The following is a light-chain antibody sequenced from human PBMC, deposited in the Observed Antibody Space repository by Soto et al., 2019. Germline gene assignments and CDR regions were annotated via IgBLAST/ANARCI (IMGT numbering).Light chain of an antibody. CDR2: EVS. V-gene: IGLV2-14*01. J-gene: IGLJ1*01. CDR1: SSDIGGFNY. CDR3: SSYTSSSTLAV. Sequence: ALTQPASVSGSPGQSITISCTGTSSDIGGFNYVSWFQQHPGTAPKLMIYEVSNRPSGVSNRFSGSKSGNTASLTISGLQAEDEADYYCSSYTSSSTLAVFGPGTKVTV.